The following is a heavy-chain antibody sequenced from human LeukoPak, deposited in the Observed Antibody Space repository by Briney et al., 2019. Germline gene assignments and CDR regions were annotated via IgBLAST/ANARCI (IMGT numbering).Heavy chain of an antibody. V-gene: IGHV3-23*01. D-gene: IGHD3-10*01. CDR2: ISGSGDST. CDR1: AFTFSTYG. J-gene: IGHJ4*02. CDR3: AKWQYYGSGDDY. Sequence: GRSRRPSCAGSAFTFSTYGMSWVRQAPNKGLEWLSTISGSGDSTYYADSVEGRFTISRDNSKNTLFLQMNSLRAEDTAIYYCAKWQYYGSGDDYWGQGTLVTVSS.